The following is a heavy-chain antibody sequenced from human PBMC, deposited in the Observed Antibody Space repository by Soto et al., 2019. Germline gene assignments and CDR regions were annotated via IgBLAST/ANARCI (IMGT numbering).Heavy chain of an antibody. CDR3: ARSRDGFLEWLFEN. V-gene: IGHV2-5*02. CDR2: IYWDDDK. CDR1: GFSLSTSGLG. Sequence: SGPTMVNPTQTLTLTCTFSGFSLSTSGLGVGWIRQPPGKALECLAHIYWDDDKRYSPSLKSRLTITKDTSKNQVVHTLTNGDTVDTATYYCARSRDGFLEWLFENGGQGTLEAVSS. D-gene: IGHD3-3*01. J-gene: IGHJ4*01.